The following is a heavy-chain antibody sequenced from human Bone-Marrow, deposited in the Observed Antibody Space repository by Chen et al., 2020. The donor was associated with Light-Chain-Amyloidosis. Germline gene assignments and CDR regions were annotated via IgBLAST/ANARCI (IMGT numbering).Heavy chain of an antibody. CDR2: IKSSGST. D-gene: IGHD2-21*02. J-gene: IGHJ5*02. V-gene: IGHV4-34*02. CDR1: GGSFSDYY. Sequence: QVQLQQWGAGLLRPSETLSLTCAVYGGSFSDYYWSWIRQSPGKGLEWIGEIKSSGSTKYNPSLKSRVSMSLDTSKNQFSLKLSSVTAADTAIYYCAKSLYCGGDCAWGQGTLVTVSS. CDR3: AKSLYCGGDCA.